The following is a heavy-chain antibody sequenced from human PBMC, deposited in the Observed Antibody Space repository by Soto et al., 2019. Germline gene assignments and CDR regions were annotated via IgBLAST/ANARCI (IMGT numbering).Heavy chain of an antibody. CDR1: GFTVSGNH. Sequence: PGGSLRLSCAAYGFTVSGNHMSWVRQAPGKGLDWVSVIYSDGSTYYADSVKGRFTISRDNSKNTLYLQMNSLRAEDTAVYYCAKFCRGSTYYFDYWGQGTLVTVSS. J-gene: IGHJ4*02. V-gene: IGHV3-53*01. CDR3: AKFCRGSTYYFDY. CDR2: IYSDGST. D-gene: IGHD3-10*01.